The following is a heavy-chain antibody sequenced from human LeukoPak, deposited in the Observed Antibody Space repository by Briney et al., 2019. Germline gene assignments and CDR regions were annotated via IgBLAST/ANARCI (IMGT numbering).Heavy chain of an antibody. CDR3: ARTSIAAAVFDY. V-gene: IGHV4-59*01. J-gene: IGHJ4*02. CDR2: IYYSVST. D-gene: IGHD6-13*01. Sequence: SETLSLTCTVSGGSISSYYWSWIRQPPRTGLEWIGYIYYSVSTNYNPSVKRRVTISVDTSTNQFSRKLSSVTAADTAVYYCARTSIAAAVFDYWGQGNLVTVSS. CDR1: GGSISSYY.